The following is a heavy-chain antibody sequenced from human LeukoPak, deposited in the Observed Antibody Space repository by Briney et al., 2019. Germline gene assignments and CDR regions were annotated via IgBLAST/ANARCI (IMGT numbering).Heavy chain of an antibody. J-gene: IGHJ4*02. V-gene: IGHV1-18*01. CDR2: ISAYNGNT. CDR3: ARDPPYYYDSSGPGGYFDY. CDR1: GYTFTSYG. Sequence: GASVKVSCKASGYTFTSYGISWVRQAPEQGLEWMGWISAYNGNTNYAQKLQGRVTMTTDTSTSTAYMELRSLRSDDTAVYYCARDPPYYYDSSGPGGYFDYWGQGTLVTVSS. D-gene: IGHD3-22*01.